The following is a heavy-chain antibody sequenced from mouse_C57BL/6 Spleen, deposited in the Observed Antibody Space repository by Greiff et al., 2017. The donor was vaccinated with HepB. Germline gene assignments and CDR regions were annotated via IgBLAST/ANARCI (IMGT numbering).Heavy chain of an antibody. V-gene: IGHV5-17*01. CDR1: GFTFSDYG. CDR2: ISSGSSTI. D-gene: IGHD1-1*01. J-gene: IGHJ2*01. CDR3: ARGYGPYFDY. Sequence: EVQLQQSGGGLVKPGGSLKLSCAASGFTFSDYGMHWVRQAPEKGLEWVAYISSGSSTIYYADTVKGRFTISRDNAKNTLFLQMTSLRSEDTAMYYCARGYGPYFDYWGQGTTLTVSS.